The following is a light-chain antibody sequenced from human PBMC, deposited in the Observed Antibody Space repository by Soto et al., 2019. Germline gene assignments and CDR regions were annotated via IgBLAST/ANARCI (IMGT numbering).Light chain of an antibody. CDR1: QSLVYDDGNTY. CDR3: MQATHWPYT. CDR2: TVS. J-gene: IGKJ2*01. Sequence: DVVLTQSPLSLPATLGQPAPISCRSSQSLVYDDGNTYLSWFQRRPGHSPRRLIYTVSDRDSGVPDRFSGSGSGTDFTLRISSVEAEDIGVYFCMQATHWPYTFGQGTKLEIK. V-gene: IGKV2-30*01.